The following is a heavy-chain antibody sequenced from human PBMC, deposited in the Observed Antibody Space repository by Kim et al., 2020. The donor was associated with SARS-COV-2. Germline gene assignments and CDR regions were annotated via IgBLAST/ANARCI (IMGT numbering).Heavy chain of an antibody. CDR3: ARGFYDFWSGYYPWYFDL. Sequence: SETLSLTCTVSGGSISSYYWSWIRQPPGKGLEWIGYIYYSGSTNYNPSLKSRVTISVDTSKNQFSLKLSSVTAADTAVYYCARGFYDFWSGYYPWYFDLWGRGTLVTVSS. CDR2: IYYSGST. J-gene: IGHJ2*01. CDR1: GGSISSYY. D-gene: IGHD3-3*01. V-gene: IGHV4-59*13.